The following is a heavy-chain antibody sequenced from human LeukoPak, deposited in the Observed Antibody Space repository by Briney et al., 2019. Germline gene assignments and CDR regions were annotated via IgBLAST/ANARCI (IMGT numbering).Heavy chain of an antibody. CDR2: ISYDGSNK. CDR1: GFTFSSYA. J-gene: IGHJ4*02. D-gene: IGHD2-15*01. V-gene: IGHV3-30-3*01. Sequence: GGSLRLSCAASGFTFSSYAMHWVRQAPGKGLEWVAVISYDGSNKYYADSVKGRFTISRDSSKNTLYLQMNSLRAEDTAVYYCAREVVGHGFDYWGQGTLVTVSS. CDR3: AREVVGHGFDY.